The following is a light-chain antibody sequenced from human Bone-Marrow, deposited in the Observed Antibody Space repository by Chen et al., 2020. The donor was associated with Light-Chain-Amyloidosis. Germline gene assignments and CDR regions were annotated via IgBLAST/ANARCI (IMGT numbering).Light chain of an antibody. V-gene: IGLV3-21*02. CDR2: DDS. Sequence: SYVLTQPSSVSVAPGQTATIACGGNNIGSKSGHWYQQTPGQAPLLVVYDDSDRPSGIPERLSCSNSGNTATLTISRVDAGDEADYYCQVWDRSSDRPVFGGGTKLTVL. CDR1: NIGSKS. CDR3: QVWDRSSDRPV. J-gene: IGLJ3*02.